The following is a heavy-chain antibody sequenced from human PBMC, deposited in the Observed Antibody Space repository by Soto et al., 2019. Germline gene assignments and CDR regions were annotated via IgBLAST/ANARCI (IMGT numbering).Heavy chain of an antibody. J-gene: IGHJ6*02. V-gene: IGHV3-30*18. D-gene: IGHD4-17*01. CDR3: AKDLQAYGDYNYYYYGMDV. CDR1: GFTFTTFG. CDR2: ISYDGHNN. Sequence: QVQLVESGGGVVQPGGSLRLSCTASGFTFTTFGIHWVRQAPGKGLEWVALISYDGHNNYYSDSVKGRFTISRDNYKNTLSRQMNSLRAEDTAVYYCAKDLQAYGDYNYYYYGMDVWGQGTTVSVSS.